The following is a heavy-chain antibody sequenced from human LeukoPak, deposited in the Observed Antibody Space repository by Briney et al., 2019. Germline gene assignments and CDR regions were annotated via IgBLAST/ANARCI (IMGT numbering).Heavy chain of an antibody. CDR2: INHSGST. CDR1: GGSFSGYY. CDR3: ASSIYSSSWYRGIDY. V-gene: IGHV4-34*01. D-gene: IGHD6-13*01. Sequence: PSETLSLTCAVYGGSFSGYYWSWIRQPPGKGLEWIGEINHSGSTNYNPSLKSRVTISVDTSKNQFSLKLSSVTAADTAVYCCASSIYSSSWYRGIDYWGQGTLVTVSS. J-gene: IGHJ4*02.